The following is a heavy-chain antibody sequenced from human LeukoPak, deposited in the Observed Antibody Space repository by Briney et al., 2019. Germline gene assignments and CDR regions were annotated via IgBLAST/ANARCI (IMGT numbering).Heavy chain of an antibody. V-gene: IGHV4-31*03. D-gene: IGHD5-12*01. CDR3: ARDSGYDYPWFDY. Sequence: PSETLSLTCTVSGGSISSGGYYWSWIRQHPGKGLEWIGYIYYSGSTYYNPSLKSRVTISVDTSKNQFSLKLNSVTAADTAVYYCARDSGYDYPWFDYWGQGTLVTASS. CDR1: GGSISSGGYY. CDR2: IYYSGST. J-gene: IGHJ4*02.